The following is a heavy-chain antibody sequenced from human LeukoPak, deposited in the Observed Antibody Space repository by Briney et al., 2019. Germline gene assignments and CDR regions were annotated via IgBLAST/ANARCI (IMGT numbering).Heavy chain of an antibody. D-gene: IGHD6-19*01. J-gene: IGHJ4*02. Sequence: PGGSRRLSCAASGFTVSSNYMSWVRQAPGKGLDWVSVIYSGSGTYYADSVKGRFTISRDNSKNTLYLQMNSLRAEDTGVYYCARDSSGPSYWGQGTLVTVSS. CDR3: ARDSSGPSY. CDR1: GFTVSSNY. V-gene: IGHV3-53*01. CDR2: IYSGSGT.